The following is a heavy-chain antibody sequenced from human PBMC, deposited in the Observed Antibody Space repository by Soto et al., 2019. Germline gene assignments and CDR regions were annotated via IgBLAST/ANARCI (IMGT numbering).Heavy chain of an antibody. Sequence: HPGGSLRLSCAASGFTFSSYGMHWFRQAPGKGLEWVAVISYDGTDKYYADSVKGRFTISRDNSKNMLYLQMNSLRAEDTAVYYCAKISDRGYHFDYWGQGTLVTVSS. CDR3: AKISDRGYHFDY. D-gene: IGHD3-22*01. V-gene: IGHV3-30*18. CDR1: GFTFSSYG. CDR2: ISYDGTDK. J-gene: IGHJ4*02.